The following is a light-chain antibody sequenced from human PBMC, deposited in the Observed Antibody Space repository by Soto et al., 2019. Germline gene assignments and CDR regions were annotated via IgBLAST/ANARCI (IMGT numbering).Light chain of an antibody. V-gene: IGKV3D-15*01. CDR3: QQYNNWPRT. J-gene: IGKJ1*01. CDR1: QSVSSN. Sequence: EIVMTQSPATLSVSPGERATLSCRASQSVSSNLAWYQQKPGQAPRIIIFGASGRATGIPARFSGSGSGTEFTLTISSLQSEDFAVYYCQQYNNWPRTFGQGTKVDI. CDR2: GAS.